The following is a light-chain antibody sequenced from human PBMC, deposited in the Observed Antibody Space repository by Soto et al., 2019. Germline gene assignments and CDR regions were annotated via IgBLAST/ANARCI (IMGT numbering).Light chain of an antibody. CDR1: QSVSNNY. J-gene: IGKJ1*01. Sequence: EIALAPFSSPPFPFSRGRSHLPFRASQSVSNNYLAWYQQKPGQAPRLLIYGASNRATGIPDRFSGSGSGTDFTLTISRLEPEDFAVYYCQQYGSSGTFGQGTKVDIK. CDR2: GAS. CDR3: QQYGSSGT. V-gene: IGKV3-20*01.